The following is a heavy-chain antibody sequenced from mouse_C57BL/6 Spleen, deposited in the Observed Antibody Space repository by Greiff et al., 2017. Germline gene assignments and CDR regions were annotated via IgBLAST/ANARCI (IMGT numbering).Heavy chain of an antibody. J-gene: IGHJ2*01. V-gene: IGHV2-5*01. D-gene: IGHD1-1*01. Sequence: QVQLKQSGPGLVQPSQSLSITCTVSGFSLTSYGVHWVRQSPGKGLEWLGVIWRGGSTDYNAAFMSRLSITKDNSKSQVFFKMNSLQADDTAIYYCAKNSDYGSSPLYFDHWGKGTTLTVSS. CDR3: AKNSDYGSSPLYFDH. CDR2: IWRGGST. CDR1: GFSLTSYG.